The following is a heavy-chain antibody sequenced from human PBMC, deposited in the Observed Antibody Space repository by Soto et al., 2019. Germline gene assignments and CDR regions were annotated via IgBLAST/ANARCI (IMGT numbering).Heavy chain of an antibody. CDR1: GFTFSDHY. Sequence: EVQLVESGGRLVQPGGSLRLPCAASGFTFSDHYMDWVRQAPGKGLEWVGRTRNKANSYTTEYAASVKGRSTISRDDSKNPLYLQMNSLKAEDTAVYYCASRDALGMDVWGQGTTVTVSS. CDR2: TRNKANSYTT. V-gene: IGHV3-72*01. J-gene: IGHJ6*02. CDR3: ASRDALGMDV.